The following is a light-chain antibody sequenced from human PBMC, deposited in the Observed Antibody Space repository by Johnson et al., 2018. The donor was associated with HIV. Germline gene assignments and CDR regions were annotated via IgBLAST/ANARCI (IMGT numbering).Light chain of an antibody. CDR1: SSNIGNNY. J-gene: IGLJ1*01. Sequence: QSVLTQPPSVSAAPGQKVTISCSGSSSNIGNNYVSWYQQLPGTAPKLLIYDNNNRPSGIPDRFSGSKSGTSATLGITGLQTGDEADYYCGTWDSSLSADFFGTGTKVTVL. CDR3: GTWDSSLSADF. CDR2: DNN. V-gene: IGLV1-51*01.